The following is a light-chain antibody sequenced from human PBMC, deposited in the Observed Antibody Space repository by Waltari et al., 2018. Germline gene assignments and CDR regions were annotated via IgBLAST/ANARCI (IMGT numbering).Light chain of an antibody. Sequence: SVLNRSHNTNYLSWYEQKPVQLPNLLISWASTREAGVLDRLSGSGSGTDFTLTISCVNAEDVAVYYCEQCYSFPYTFGQGTKLEIK. CDR3: EQCYSFPYT. V-gene: IGKV4-1*01. CDR2: WAS. CDR1: SVLNRSHNTNY. J-gene: IGKJ2*01.